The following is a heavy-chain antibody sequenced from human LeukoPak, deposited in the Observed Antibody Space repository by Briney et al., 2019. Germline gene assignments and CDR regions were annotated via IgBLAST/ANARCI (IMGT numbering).Heavy chain of an antibody. Sequence: GGSLRLSCAASGFTFSSYGMHWVRQAPGKGLEWVAVIYYDGSNKYYADSVKGRFTISRDNSKNTLYLQMNSLRAEDTAVYYCAKDPWSSSSTWYYYMDVWGKGTTVTVSS. CDR3: AKDPWSSSSTWYYYMDV. J-gene: IGHJ6*03. V-gene: IGHV3-33*06. CDR2: IYYDGSNK. CDR1: GFTFSSYG. D-gene: IGHD6-6*01.